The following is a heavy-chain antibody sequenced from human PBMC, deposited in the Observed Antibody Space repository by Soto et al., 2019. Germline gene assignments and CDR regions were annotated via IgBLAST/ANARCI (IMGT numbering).Heavy chain of an antibody. CDR1: GFTVSSNY. CDR3: ARSSRRIAAAPD. J-gene: IGHJ4*02. D-gene: IGHD6-13*01. CDR2: IYSGGST. V-gene: IGHV3-66*01. Sequence: SGGSLRLSCAASGFTVSSNYMIWVRQAPGKGLEWVSVIYSGGSTYYADSVKGRFTISRDNSKNTLYLQMNSLRAEDTAVYYCARSSRRIAAAPDWGQGTLVTVSS.